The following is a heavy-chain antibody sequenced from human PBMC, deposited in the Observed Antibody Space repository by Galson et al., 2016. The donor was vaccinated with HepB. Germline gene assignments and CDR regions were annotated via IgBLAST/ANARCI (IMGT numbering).Heavy chain of an antibody. CDR2: IRGSGTCT. V-gene: IGHV3-23*01. Sequence: SLRLSCAASGFSISIYSMNWVRQAPGKGLEWVSAIRGSGTCTAYTDSVKGRLTISRDNSKNTLYLQMNSLRAEDADVYYCAKISLVGYSSGRGVSFDLWGRGTMVTVSS. CDR3: AKISLVGYSSGRGVSFDL. J-gene: IGHJ3*01. CDR1: GFSISIYS. D-gene: IGHD6-19*01.